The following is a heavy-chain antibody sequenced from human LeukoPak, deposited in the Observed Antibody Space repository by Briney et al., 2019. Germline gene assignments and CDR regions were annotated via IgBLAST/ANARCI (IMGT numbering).Heavy chain of an antibody. V-gene: IGHV3-74*01. J-gene: IGHJ4*02. CDR1: GFTFSRYW. CDR2: INSDGSDI. CDR3: ARGSLGDGSLLVDY. Sequence: GGSLRLSCAASGFTFSRYWMHWVRQAPGKGLVWVSRINSDGSDITYADSVKGRFTISRDNAKNTVYLQMNSLRAEDTAVYYCARGSLGDGSLLVDYWGQGTLVTVSS. D-gene: IGHD1-26*01.